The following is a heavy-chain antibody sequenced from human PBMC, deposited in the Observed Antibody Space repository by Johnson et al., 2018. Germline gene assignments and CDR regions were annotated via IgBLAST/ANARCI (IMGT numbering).Heavy chain of an antibody. CDR1: GFTFSSYG. D-gene: IGHD2/OR15-2a*01. CDR3: AKVGLRTTLLLDGMDV. J-gene: IGHJ6*02. Sequence: QVQLVESGGGVVQPGRSLRLSCAASGFTFSSYGMHWVRQAPGKGLEWVAVISYDGSNKYYADSVKGRFTISRDNSKNTVYLQMNSLRAEDTAVYYCAKVGLRTTLLLDGMDVWGQGTTVTVSS. CDR2: ISYDGSNK. V-gene: IGHV3-30*18.